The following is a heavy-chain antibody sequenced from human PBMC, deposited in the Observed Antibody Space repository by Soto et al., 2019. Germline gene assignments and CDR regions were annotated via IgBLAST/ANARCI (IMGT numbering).Heavy chain of an antibody. D-gene: IGHD2-15*01. V-gene: IGHV4-4*08. J-gene: IGHJ6*02. CDR1: GGSVNNYF. CDR2: IYSSGST. Sequence: SETLSLTCTVSGGSVNNYFWSWIRQPPGKGLEWIGCIYSSGSTNYNPSLKSRVTISVDTSKNQFSLKLSSVTAADTAVYYCARLLRHNYYGMDVWGQGTTVTVSS. CDR3: ARLLRHNYYGMDV.